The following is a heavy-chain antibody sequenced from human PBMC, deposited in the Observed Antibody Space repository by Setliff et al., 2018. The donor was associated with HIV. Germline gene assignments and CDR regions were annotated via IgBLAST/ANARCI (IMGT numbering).Heavy chain of an antibody. CDR3: AKADDGAAAGPAP. V-gene: IGHV3-23*03. CDR2: LYSGGSST. J-gene: IGHJ5*02. Sequence: QTGGSLRLSCAASGFTFSSYAMSWVRQVPGKGLEWVSFLYSGGSSTYYADSVKGRFTISRDNSKNTVYLQMDSLRNEDTGIYYCAKADDGAAAGPAPWGQGTLVTVSS. D-gene: IGHD6-13*01. CDR1: GFTFSSYA.